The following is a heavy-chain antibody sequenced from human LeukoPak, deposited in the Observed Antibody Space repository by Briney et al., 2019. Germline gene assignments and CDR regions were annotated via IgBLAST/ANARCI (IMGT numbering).Heavy chain of an antibody. D-gene: IGHD4-17*01. J-gene: IGHJ4*02. CDR1: GFTFSSYE. CDR2: ISTGGSTI. CDR3: ARERRTVTTSLDY. Sequence: GGSLRLSCAASGFTFSSYEMNWVRQAPGKGLEWVSYISTGGSTIYYADSVKGRLTISRDDAKNSLYLQMNSLRAEDTAVYYCARERRTVTTSLDYWGQGTLVTVSS. V-gene: IGHV3-48*03.